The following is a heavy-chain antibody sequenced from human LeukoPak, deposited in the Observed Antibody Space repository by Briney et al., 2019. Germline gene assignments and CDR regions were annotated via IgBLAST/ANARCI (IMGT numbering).Heavy chain of an antibody. V-gene: IGHV3-30*04. CDR2: ISYDGSNK. J-gene: IGHJ4*02. Sequence: PGGSLRLSCAASGFTFSSYAMHWVRQAPGKGLEWVAVISYDGSNKYYADSVKGRFTISRDNSKNTLYLQMNSLRAADTAVYYCARDLTDCSSTSCYAGTWGQGTLVTVSS. CDR3: ARDLTDCSSTSCYAGT. D-gene: IGHD2-2*01. CDR1: GFTFSSYA.